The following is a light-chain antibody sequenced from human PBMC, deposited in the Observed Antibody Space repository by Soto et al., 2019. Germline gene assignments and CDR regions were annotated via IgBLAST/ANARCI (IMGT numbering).Light chain of an antibody. Sequence: SYELTQPLSVSVALGQTASITCGGNYIGSKNVHWYQQKPGQAPVLVIYRDSNRPSGIPERFSGSNSGNTATLTISRAQAGDEADYYCQVWDSNTVLFGGGTKLTVL. CDR2: RDS. J-gene: IGLJ2*01. CDR1: YIGSKN. CDR3: QVWDSNTVL. V-gene: IGLV3-9*01.